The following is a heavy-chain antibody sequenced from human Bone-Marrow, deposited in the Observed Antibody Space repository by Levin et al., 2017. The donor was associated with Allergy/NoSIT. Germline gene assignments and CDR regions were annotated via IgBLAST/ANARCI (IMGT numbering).Heavy chain of an antibody. CDR1: GFTFYSYS. CDR2: ISTSGSYI. J-gene: IGHJ4*02. V-gene: IGHV3-21*06. CDR3: ARERGGSYADY. Sequence: PGGSLRLSCAASGFTFYSYSMTWVRQAPGKGLEWVSTISTSGSYIWYAESVKGRFTISRDNAKNAVHLQMNSLRPEDTAVYYCARERGGSYADYWGQGTLVTVSS. D-gene: IGHD1-26*01.